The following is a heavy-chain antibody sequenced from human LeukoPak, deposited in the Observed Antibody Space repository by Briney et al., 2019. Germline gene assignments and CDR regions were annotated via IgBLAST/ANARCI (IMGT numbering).Heavy chain of an antibody. CDR1: GGSISSGGYY. CDR2: IYHSGST. D-gene: IGHD2-2*01. Sequence: SQTLSLTCTVSGGSISSGGYYWSWIRQPPGKGLEWIGYIYHSGSTYYNPSLKSRVTISVDRSKNQFSLKLSSVTAADTAVYYCAASRGYCSSTSCTIRDAFDIWGQGTMVTVSS. CDR3: AASRGYCSSTSCTIRDAFDI. V-gene: IGHV4-30-2*01. J-gene: IGHJ3*02.